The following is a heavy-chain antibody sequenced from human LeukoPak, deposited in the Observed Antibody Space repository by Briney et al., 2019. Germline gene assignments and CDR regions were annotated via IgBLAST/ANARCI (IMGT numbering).Heavy chain of an antibody. CDR2: IYSGGST. CDR1: GFTLSSNY. Sequence: GGSLRLSCAASGFTLSSNYMSWVRQATGKGLEWVSDIYSGGSTYYSDSVKGRFTISRDNSKNTLYLQMNSLRAEDTAVYNCARDPTVVTGGGYFDYWGQGTLVTASS. CDR3: ARDPTVVTGGGYFDY. J-gene: IGHJ4*02. V-gene: IGHV3-66*02. D-gene: IGHD4-23*01.